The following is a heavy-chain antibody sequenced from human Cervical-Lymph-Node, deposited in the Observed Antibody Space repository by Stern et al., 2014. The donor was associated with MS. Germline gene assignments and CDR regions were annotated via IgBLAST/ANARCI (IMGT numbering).Heavy chain of an antibody. CDR3: ARGPNAVDY. V-gene: IGHV3-21*01. J-gene: IGHJ4*01. Sequence: EVQLVESGGGLVKPGGYLRLSCAASGFTFSDYSMNWVRQAPGKGLEWVSSIRSNVNNIYYADSVKGRFTISRDNAKNSLYLQMNSLRAEDSAVYYCARGPNAVDYWGHGTLVTVSS. CDR2: IRSNVNNI. CDR1: GFTFSDYS. D-gene: IGHD2-8*01.